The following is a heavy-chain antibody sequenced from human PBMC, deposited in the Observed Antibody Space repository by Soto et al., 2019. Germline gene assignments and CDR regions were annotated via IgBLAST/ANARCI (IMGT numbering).Heavy chain of an antibody. D-gene: IGHD4-17*01. Sequence: QVQLVQSGAEVKEPGASVRLSCKAFGYTFTAYNIHWVRQAPGQGLEWMGWINAGNGNTRSSRKFQGRVIITRDTSATTAYLEVDSLRSEDTAIYYCARVAPSGGAVRRFDPWGQGTLLTVSS. V-gene: IGHV1-3*01. CDR3: ARVAPSGGAVRRFDP. J-gene: IGHJ5*02. CDR2: INAGNGNT. CDR1: GYTFTAYN.